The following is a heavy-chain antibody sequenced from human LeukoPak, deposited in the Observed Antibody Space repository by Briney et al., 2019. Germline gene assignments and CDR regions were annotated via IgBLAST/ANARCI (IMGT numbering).Heavy chain of an antibody. CDR3: ARARWQLVPYFDS. D-gene: IGHD6-6*01. Sequence: ASVTVSCKASGYTFTDYYMHWVRQAPGQGLEWMGWINPNSGGTNFAQKFQGRVAMTRDTSISTAYLELGSLRSDDTAVYFCARARWQLVPYFDSWGQRALGSVSS. CDR1: GYTFTDYY. CDR2: INPNSGGT. V-gene: IGHV1-2*02. J-gene: IGHJ4*02.